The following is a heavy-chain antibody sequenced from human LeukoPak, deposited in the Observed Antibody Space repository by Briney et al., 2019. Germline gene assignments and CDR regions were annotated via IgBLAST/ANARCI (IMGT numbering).Heavy chain of an antibody. D-gene: IGHD6-19*01. CDR3: ATTGRHIAVAGTDALDI. CDR2: IHYSGST. J-gene: IGHJ3*02. CDR1: GGSISSSGYY. Sequence: PSETLSLTCTVSGGSISSSGYYWGWIRQPPGKGLEWIGSIHYSGSTYYNPSLKSRVTISVDTSKNQFSLKLSSVTAADTAVYYCATTGRHIAVAGTDALDIWGQGTMVTVSS. V-gene: IGHV4-39*01.